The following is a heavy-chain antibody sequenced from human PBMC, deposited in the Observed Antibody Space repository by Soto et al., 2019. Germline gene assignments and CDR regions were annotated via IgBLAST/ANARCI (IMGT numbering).Heavy chain of an antibody. Sequence: GGSLRRSCAASGFTFSSYAMSWVRQAPGKGLEWVSAISGSGGSTYYADSVKGRFTISRDNSKNTLYLQMNSLRAKDTAVYYCAKGRVYDILTGYFKGHFDYWGQGT. CDR2: ISGSGGST. CDR1: GFTFSSYA. D-gene: IGHD3-9*01. J-gene: IGHJ4*02. V-gene: IGHV3-23*01. CDR3: AKGRVYDILTGYFKGHFDY.